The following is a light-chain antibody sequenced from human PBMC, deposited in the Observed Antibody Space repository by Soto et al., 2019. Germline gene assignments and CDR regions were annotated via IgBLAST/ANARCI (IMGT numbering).Light chain of an antibody. V-gene: IGKV1-39*01. CDR2: AAF. CDR3: QQSYSTPYT. Sequence: DIQMTQSPSSLSASIGDRVTITCRASQSITTYLNWYQQKPGKAPNLLIHAAFSLQSGVPSRFSGSGSGTDFTLTFSSLQPEDFATYYCQQSYSTPYTFGQGTKLEI. J-gene: IGKJ2*01. CDR1: QSITTY.